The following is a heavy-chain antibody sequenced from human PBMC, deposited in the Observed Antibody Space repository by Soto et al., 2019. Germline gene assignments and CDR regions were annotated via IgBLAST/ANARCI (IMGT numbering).Heavy chain of an antibody. CDR3: ASDLVGASDSYGLDV. Sequence: GGSLRLSCAASGFTFSNYGVHWVRQAPRKGLEWVAIIWHDGNNKYYADSVRGRFIISRDNSKNRLYLQMNSLRAEDTAVYYCASDLVGASDSYGLDVWGQGTPVTVSS. CDR2: IWHDGNNK. CDR1: GFTFSNYG. J-gene: IGHJ6*02. D-gene: IGHD1-26*01. V-gene: IGHV3-33*01.